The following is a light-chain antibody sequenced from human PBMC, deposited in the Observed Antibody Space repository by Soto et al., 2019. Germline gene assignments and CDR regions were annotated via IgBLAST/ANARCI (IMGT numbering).Light chain of an antibody. CDR2: AAS. J-gene: IGKJ4*01. CDR3: QQTRDFPLT. Sequence: DIQMTQSPSSVSASVGDTVTVTCRASQGISRWLAWYQQKPGKAPRLLIYAASSLQSGVPPRFSGTYSGTDFSLTISSLQPGDSATYFCQQTRDFPLTFGGGTKVDI. V-gene: IGKV1-12*01. CDR1: QGISRW.